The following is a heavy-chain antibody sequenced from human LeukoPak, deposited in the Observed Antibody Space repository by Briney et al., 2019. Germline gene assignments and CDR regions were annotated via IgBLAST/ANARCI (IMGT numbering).Heavy chain of an antibody. CDR2: INEDGGEE. D-gene: IGHD5-18*01. V-gene: IGHV3-7*01. CDR1: GFTFSTYW. Sequence: GGSLRLSRAAPGFTFSTYWMSWVRQAPGKGLEWVANINEDGGEEYYVDSVKGRFTISRDNAKNSLYLQMNSLRAEDTAVYYCARRDTAMALDYWGQGTLVTVSS. CDR3: ARRDTAMALDY. J-gene: IGHJ4*02.